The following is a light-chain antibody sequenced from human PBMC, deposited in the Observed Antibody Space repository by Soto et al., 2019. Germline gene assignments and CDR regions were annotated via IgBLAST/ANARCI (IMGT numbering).Light chain of an antibody. CDR3: QHYNNWPLT. CDR2: GAS. CDR1: QSVGSD. V-gene: IGKV3-15*01. J-gene: IGKJ4*01. Sequence: EIVMTQSPGTLSVSLGERATLSCRASQSVGSDLAWYQQKPGQAPSLLIYGASTRATGIPGRISGSGSGTDFTLTISSLQSEDFAVYYCQHYNNWPLTFGGGTKVEIK.